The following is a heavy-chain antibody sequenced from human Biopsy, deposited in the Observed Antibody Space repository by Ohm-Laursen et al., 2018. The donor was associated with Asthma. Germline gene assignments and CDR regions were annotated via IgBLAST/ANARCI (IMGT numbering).Heavy chain of an antibody. CDR2: INSVFGTT. J-gene: IGHJ4*02. Sequence: GASVKVSCKSLGGTFNTYVIGWVRQAPGKGLEWMGGINSVFGTTTYPQKFQDRVTITADDSTSTVYMELSSLRSEDTAVYYCARKAGSCISRTCYSLDFWGQGTLGTVSS. CDR1: GGTFNTYV. CDR3: ARKAGSCISRTCYSLDF. D-gene: IGHD2-2*01. V-gene: IGHV1-69*13.